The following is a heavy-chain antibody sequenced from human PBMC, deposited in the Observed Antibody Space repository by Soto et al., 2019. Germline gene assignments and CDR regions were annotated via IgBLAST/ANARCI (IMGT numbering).Heavy chain of an antibody. J-gene: IGHJ6*02. D-gene: IGHD3-10*01. CDR3: AKGVYGYYYYGMDV. Sequence: GGSLRLSCAASGFTFSSCAMSWVRQAPGKGLEWVSDISGSGGSTNYADSVKGRFIISRDNSKNTLYLQMNSLRAEDTAVYYCAKGVYGYYYYGMDVWGQGTTVTVSS. CDR2: ISGSGGST. CDR1: GFTFSSCA. V-gene: IGHV3-23*01.